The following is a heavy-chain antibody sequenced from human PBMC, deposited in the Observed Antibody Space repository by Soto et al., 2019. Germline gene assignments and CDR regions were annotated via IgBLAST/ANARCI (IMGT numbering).Heavy chain of an antibody. J-gene: IGHJ4*02. CDR3: ARGQEVGAHFFDS. V-gene: IGHV3-13*01. CDR1: GFTFSGFD. CDR2: IGTAGDT. D-gene: IGHD2-15*01. Sequence: RRLPCEASGFTFSGFDMHWVRQPTGKGLEWVSTIGTAGDTYYAVPVKGRFTISRDNAKNSLSLQMNSLRAGDTAVYFCARGQEVGAHFFDSWGQGTQVTVSS.